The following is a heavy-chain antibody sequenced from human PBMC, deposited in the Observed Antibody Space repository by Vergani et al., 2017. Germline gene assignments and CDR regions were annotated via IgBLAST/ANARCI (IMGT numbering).Heavy chain of an antibody. CDR2: IKSKTDGGTT. J-gene: IGHJ3*02. D-gene: IGHD3-9*01. CDR3: TTHYDIWHNDAFDI. Sequence: EVQLLESGGGLVKPGGSLRLSCAASGFTFSNAWMSWVRQAPGKGLEWVGRIKSKTDGGTTDYAAPVKGRFTISRDDSKNTLYLQMNSLKTEDTAVYYCTTHYDIWHNDAFDIWGQGTMVTVSS. CDR1: GFTFSNAW. V-gene: IGHV3-15*01.